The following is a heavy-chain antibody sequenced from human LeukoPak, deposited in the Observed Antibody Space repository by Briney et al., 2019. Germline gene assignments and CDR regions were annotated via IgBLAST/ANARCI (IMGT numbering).Heavy chain of an antibody. D-gene: IGHD6-19*01. Sequence: ASVKVSCKASGYTFTNYYIHWVRQAPGQGLEWMGIINPSGGSTSYAQNFQGRVTMTRDTSTSTVYMGLSSLRSEDTALYFCATAPGGLGYYFDYWGQGTLVTVSS. V-gene: IGHV1-46*01. J-gene: IGHJ4*02. CDR2: INPSGGST. CDR1: GYTFTNYY. CDR3: ATAPGGLGYYFDY.